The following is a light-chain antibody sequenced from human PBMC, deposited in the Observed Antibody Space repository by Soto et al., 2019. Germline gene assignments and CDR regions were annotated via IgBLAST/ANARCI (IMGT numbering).Light chain of an antibody. V-gene: IGKV1-9*01. J-gene: IGKJ3*01. Sequence: IQLTHSPSSLSASVGDRVTISWRASQGIANFLAWYQQKPGKAPKLLIYGASTLQSGVPSRFSGSGSGTDFTLTISSLQPEDFATYYCQQLNSFPIPFGPGTKVDIK. CDR2: GAS. CDR1: QGIANF. CDR3: QQLNSFPIP.